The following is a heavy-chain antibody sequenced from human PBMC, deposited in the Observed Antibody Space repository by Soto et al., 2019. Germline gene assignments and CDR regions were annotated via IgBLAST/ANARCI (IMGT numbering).Heavy chain of an antibody. Sequence: QVQLVESGGGVVQPGRSLRPSCAASGFTFSSYAMHWVRQAPGKGLEWVAVISYDGSNKYYADSVKGRFTISRDNSKNTLYLQMNSLRAEDTAVYYCARDISPRPSSGWPGAFDYWGQGTLVTVSS. D-gene: IGHD6-19*01. CDR1: GFTFSSYA. CDR2: ISYDGSNK. J-gene: IGHJ4*02. V-gene: IGHV3-30-3*01. CDR3: ARDISPRPSSGWPGAFDY.